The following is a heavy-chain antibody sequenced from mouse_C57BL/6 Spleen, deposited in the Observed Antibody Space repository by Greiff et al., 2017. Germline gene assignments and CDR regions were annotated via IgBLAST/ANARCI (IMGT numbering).Heavy chain of an antibody. CDR3: ARNYGSSHWYFDV. Sequence: VQLQQSGAELVKPGASVKISCKASGYAFSSYWMNWVKQRPGKGLEWIGQIYPGDGDTNYNGKFKGKATLTAYKSSSTAYMQLSSLTSEDSAVYFCARNYGSSHWYFDVWGTGTTVTVSS. J-gene: IGHJ1*03. V-gene: IGHV1-80*01. D-gene: IGHD1-1*01. CDR2: IYPGDGDT. CDR1: GYAFSSYW.